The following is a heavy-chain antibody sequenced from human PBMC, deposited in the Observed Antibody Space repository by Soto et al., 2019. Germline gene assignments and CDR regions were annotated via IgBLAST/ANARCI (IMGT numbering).Heavy chain of an antibody. CDR1: GGSFSNYY. V-gene: IGHV4-34*01. J-gene: IGHJ4*02. Sequence: PSETLSLTCAVYGGSFSNYYWSWIRQPPGKGLEWIGEINHSGSTNYNPSLKSRVTISVDTSKNQFSLKLSSVTAADTAVYYCARGGYFDYWGQGTLVTVSS. CDR3: ARGGYFDY. CDR2: INHSGST.